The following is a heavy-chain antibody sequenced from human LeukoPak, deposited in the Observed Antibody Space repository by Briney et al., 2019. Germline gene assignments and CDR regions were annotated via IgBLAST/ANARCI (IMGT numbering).Heavy chain of an antibody. CDR1: GYTFTSYG. V-gene: IGHV1-18*01. CDR3: ARDPGYCSGGSCGQNYYYYGMDV. D-gene: IGHD2-15*01. CDR2: ISAYNGNT. Sequence: GASVKVSCKASGYTFTSYGISRVRQAPGQGLEWMGWISAYNGNTNYAQKLQGRVTMTTDTSTSTAYMELRSLRSDDTAVYYCARDPGYCSGGSCGQNYYYYGMDVWGQGTTVTVSS. J-gene: IGHJ6*02.